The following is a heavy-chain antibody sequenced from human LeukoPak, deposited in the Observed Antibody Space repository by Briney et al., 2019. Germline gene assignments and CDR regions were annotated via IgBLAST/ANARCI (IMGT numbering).Heavy chain of an antibody. CDR2: INDSGNT. CDR1: GFILSSYA. J-gene: IGHJ4*02. D-gene: IGHD2-8*01. Sequence: GSLRLSCAASGFILSSYAMNWVRQPPGKGLEWIGEINDSGNTNYSPSLESRITISVDTSKNQFSLNLNSVTAADTAVYYCARVSGYCSDGVCRFDYWGQGALVTVSS. CDR3: ARVSGYCSDGVCRFDY. V-gene: IGHV4-34*01.